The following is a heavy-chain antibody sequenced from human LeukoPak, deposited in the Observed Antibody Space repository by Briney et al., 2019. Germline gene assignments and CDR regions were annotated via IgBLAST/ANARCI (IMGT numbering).Heavy chain of an antibody. CDR2: IIPIFGRA. CDR1: GGTFRSYA. CDR3: ARGTGDSSGYYYVY. Sequence: SVKVSCKASGGTFRSYAISWVRQAPGQGPEWMGGIIPIFGRANYAQKFQGRVTITADESTSTAYMELSSLRSEDTAVYYCARGTGDSSGYYYVYWGQGTLVTVSS. V-gene: IGHV1-69*13. D-gene: IGHD3-22*01. J-gene: IGHJ4*02.